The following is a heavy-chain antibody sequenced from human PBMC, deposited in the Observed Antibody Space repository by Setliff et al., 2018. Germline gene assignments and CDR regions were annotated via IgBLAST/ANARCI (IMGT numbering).Heavy chain of an antibody. J-gene: IGHJ4*02. CDR3: TVYNTGSSKDHY. D-gene: IGHD2-8*02. V-gene: IGHV4-38-2*01. Sequence: PSETLSLTCAVSGYSISSGYYWGWIRQPPGKGLEWIGSIYHSGSTNYNPSPKSRVTISVDTSKNQFSLKLSSVTAADTALYYCTVYNTGSSKDHYWGQGTPVTVSS. CDR1: GYSISSGYY. CDR2: IYHSGST.